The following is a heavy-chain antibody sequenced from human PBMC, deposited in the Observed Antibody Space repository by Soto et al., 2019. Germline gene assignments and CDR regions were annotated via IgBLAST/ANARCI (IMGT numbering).Heavy chain of an antibody. V-gene: IGHV3-30-3*01. CDR1: GFTFGTCA. CDR3: ARVTPGNNLYYFSGMDV. D-gene: IGHD1-1*01. J-gene: IGHJ6*02. Sequence: WVSLRLSGLAAGFTFGTCAMHEVRHAPGKWLQWVALISYEGSNTYYADAGKGRFTCSIDNSKSTVYIQMPSLKTEDQGVYYCARVTPGNNLYYFSGMDVWGQGTSVTVSS. CDR2: ISYEGSNT.